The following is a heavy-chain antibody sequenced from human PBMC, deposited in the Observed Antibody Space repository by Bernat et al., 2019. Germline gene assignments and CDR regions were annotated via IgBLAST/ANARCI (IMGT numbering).Heavy chain of an antibody. CDR3: ARPRSNSGYDYGWFDP. D-gene: IGHD5-12*01. CDR1: GYSFTSYW. V-gene: IGHV5-10-1*01. J-gene: IGHJ5*02. Sequence: EVQLVQSGAEVKKPGESLRISCKGSGYSFTSYWISWVRQMPGKGLEWMGRIDPSDSYTNYSPSFQGHVTISADKSISTAYLQWSSLKASDTAMYYCARPRSNSGYDYGWFDPWGQGTLVTVSS. CDR2: IDPSDSYT.